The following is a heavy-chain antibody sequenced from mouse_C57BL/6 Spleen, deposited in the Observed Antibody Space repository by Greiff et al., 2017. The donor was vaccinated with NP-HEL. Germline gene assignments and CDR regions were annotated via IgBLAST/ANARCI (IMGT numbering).Heavy chain of an antibody. J-gene: IGHJ2*01. CDR1: GYTFTEYT. Sequence: QVQLQQSGAELVKPGASVKLSCKASGYTFTEYTIHWVKQRPGQGLEWIGRFYPGSGSIKYNEKFKDKATLTVDKSSSTVYMELSRMTSEDSAVYFYDRREVGTGTGFFDYWGQGTTLTVSS. V-gene: IGHV1-62-2*01. CDR2: FYPGSGSI. D-gene: IGHD4-1*01. CDR3: DRREVGTGTGFFDY.